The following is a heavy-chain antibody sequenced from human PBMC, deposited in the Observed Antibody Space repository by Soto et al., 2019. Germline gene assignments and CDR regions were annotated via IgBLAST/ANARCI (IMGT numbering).Heavy chain of an antibody. CDR2: SRNKAKRYST. D-gene: IGHD6-13*01. Sequence: EVQVVESGGGLVQPGGSLRLSCAGSGFTFSDHYMDWVRQAPGKGLEWVGRSRNKAKRYSTEYAASVKGRFTISRDDSKNSLYLQMNSLKIEDTAVYYCARISAATSNAFDMWGQGTMVTVSS. CDR1: GFTFSDHY. J-gene: IGHJ3*02. CDR3: ARISAATSNAFDM. V-gene: IGHV3-72*01.